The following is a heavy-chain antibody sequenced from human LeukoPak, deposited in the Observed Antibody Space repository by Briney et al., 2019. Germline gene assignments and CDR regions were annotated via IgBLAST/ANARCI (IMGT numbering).Heavy chain of an antibody. CDR1: GFTFSSYA. Sequence: GGSLRLSCAASGFTFSSYAIHWVRHAPGKGLEYVSTINNNGGSTYYASSVKGRFTISRDNSRNTLYLQLGSLRAEDMAVYYCARDNRAAGDYYMDVWGKGTTVTVSS. CDR2: INNNGGST. CDR3: ARDNRAAGDYYMDV. J-gene: IGHJ6*03. D-gene: IGHD6-19*01. V-gene: IGHV3-64*01.